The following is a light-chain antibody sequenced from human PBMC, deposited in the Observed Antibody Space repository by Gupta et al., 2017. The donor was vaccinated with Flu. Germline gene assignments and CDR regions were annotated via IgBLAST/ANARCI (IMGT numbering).Light chain of an antibody. V-gene: IGLV2-14*01. CDR1: SSDVGGNNY. CDR3: SSYTSSSTVV. J-gene: IGLJ2*01. CDR2: EVS. Sequence: SSLTQPASVSGPPAQPLTISCTETSSDVGGNNYVSWYQQHPGKAPKLMIYEVSKRPAGVSNRFSGSKSGNTASLTISGIQAEDEADYYCSSYTSSSTVVFGGGTKLTVL.